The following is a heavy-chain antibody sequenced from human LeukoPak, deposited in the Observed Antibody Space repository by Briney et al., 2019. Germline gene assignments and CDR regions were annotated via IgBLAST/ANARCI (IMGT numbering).Heavy chain of an antibody. CDR3: AKGRGYSGYEENDY. V-gene: IGHV3-7*03. CDR2: IKQDGSEQ. D-gene: IGHD5-12*01. Sequence: PGGSLRLSCAASGFTFSTYWMTWVRQAPGKGLEWVANIKQDGSEQYYVDSVKGRFTISRDNSKNTLYLQMNSLRAEDTAVYYCAKGRGYSGYEENDYWGQGTLVTVSS. J-gene: IGHJ4*02. CDR1: GFTFSTYW.